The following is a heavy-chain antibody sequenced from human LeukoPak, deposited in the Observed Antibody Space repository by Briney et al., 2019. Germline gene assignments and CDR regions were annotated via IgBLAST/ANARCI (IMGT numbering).Heavy chain of an antibody. J-gene: IGHJ6*02. V-gene: IGHV4-59*01. CDR1: GGSITSYY. CDR2: IFDSGST. Sequence: SETLSLTCTVSGGSITSYYWSWIRQPPGKGLEWIGYIFDSGSTNYNPSLRSRVTISVDTSKNQFSLNLSSVTAADTAVYYCARAVVGASYYYYGMDVWGQGTTVTVSS. D-gene: IGHD1-26*01. CDR3: ARAVVGASYYYYGMDV.